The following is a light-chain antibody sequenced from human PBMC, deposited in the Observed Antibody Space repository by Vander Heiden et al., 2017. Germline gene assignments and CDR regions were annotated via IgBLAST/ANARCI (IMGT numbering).Light chain of an antibody. CDR3: QQYNNWPPWT. Sequence: EIVMTQSPAPLSVSPGERATLSCRASQSISNNLAWYQQKPCQAPSLLIDDASTRATGIPARFSGSGSGTEFTLTISSLQSEDFAVYYCQQYNNWPPWTFGQGTKVEIK. J-gene: IGKJ1*01. V-gene: IGKV3-15*01. CDR2: DAS. CDR1: QSISNN.